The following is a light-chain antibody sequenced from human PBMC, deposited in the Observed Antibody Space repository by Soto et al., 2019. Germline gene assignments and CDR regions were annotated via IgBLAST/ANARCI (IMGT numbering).Light chain of an antibody. CDR1: QSISSY. J-gene: IGKJ2*02. Sequence: DIQMTQSPSSLSASVGDRVTITCRASQSISSYINWYQQKPGKAPKLMIYAASSLQSGVPSRFSGGGSSTDFTLTTSSQQPEDFATYDCQQSYSTPRTFGQVTTLEIK. V-gene: IGKV1-39*01. CDR3: QQSYSTPRT. CDR2: AAS.